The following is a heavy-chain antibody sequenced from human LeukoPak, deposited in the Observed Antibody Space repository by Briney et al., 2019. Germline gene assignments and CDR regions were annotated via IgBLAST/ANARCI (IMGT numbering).Heavy chain of an antibody. J-gene: IGHJ4*02. V-gene: IGHV3-23*01. CDR2: ISGSGGST. CDR3: AKVLREDYGDYVSDYFDY. CDR1: GFTFSSYA. Sequence: GGSLRLSCAASGFTFSSYAMSWVRQAPGKGLEWVSAISGSGGSTYYADSVKGRFTISRDNSKNTLYPQMNSLRAEDTAVYYCAKVLREDYGDYVSDYFDYWGQGTLVTVSS. D-gene: IGHD4-17*01.